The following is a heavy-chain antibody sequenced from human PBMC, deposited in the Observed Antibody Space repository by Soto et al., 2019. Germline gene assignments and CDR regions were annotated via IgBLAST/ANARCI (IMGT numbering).Heavy chain of an antibody. J-gene: IGHJ4*02. CDR1: GFTFSSYA. CDR3: AKYPPMTQPRPYFDY. D-gene: IGHD3-22*01. Sequence: EVQLLESGGDLIQPGGSLRLSCAASGFTFSSYAMSWVRQAPGKGLGWVSAISSSGGSTFYADSVKGRLTISRDNSRKTLYLPMNSLRAEDTAIYSCAKYPPMTQPRPYFDYWGQGTLVTVSS. CDR2: ISSSGGST. V-gene: IGHV3-23*01.